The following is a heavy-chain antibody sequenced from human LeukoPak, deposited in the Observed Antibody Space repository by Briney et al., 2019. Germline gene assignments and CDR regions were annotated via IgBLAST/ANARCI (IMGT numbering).Heavy chain of an antibody. Sequence: SVKVSCKASGGTFISYAISWVRQAPGQGLEWMGGIIPIFGTANYAQKFQGRVTITADESTSTAYMELSSLRSEDTAVYYCARGLLDSSAWYYYYMDVWGKGTTVTISS. CDR3: ARGLLDSSAWYYYYMDV. J-gene: IGHJ6*03. CDR2: IIPIFGTA. V-gene: IGHV1-69*13. D-gene: IGHD3-22*01. CDR1: GGTFISYA.